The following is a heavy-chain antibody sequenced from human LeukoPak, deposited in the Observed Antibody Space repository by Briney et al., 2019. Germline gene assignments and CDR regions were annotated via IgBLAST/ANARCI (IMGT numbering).Heavy chain of an antibody. CDR3: ARAPSIPLVVITRFPPDC. J-gene: IGHJ4*02. CDR2: MNPNSGNT. Sequence: GASVKVSCKASGYTFTSHDINWVRQATGQGLEWMGWMNPNSGNTGYAQKFQGRVTITRNTSISTAYMELSSLRSEDTAVYYCARAPSIPLVVITRFPPDCWGQGTLVTVSS. V-gene: IGHV1-8*03. D-gene: IGHD3-22*01. CDR1: GYTFTSHD.